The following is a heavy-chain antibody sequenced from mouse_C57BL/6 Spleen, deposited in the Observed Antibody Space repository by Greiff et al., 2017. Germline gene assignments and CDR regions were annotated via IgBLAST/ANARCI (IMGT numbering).Heavy chain of an antibody. Sequence: VQLQQSGPELVKPGASVKISCKASGYSFTGYYMNWVKQSPEKSLEWIGEINPSTGGTTYNQKFKAKATLTVDKSSSTAYMQLKSLTSEDSAVYYCARVLITTVVDYLDYWGQGTTLTVSS. D-gene: IGHD1-1*01. J-gene: IGHJ2*01. CDR3: ARVLITTVVDYLDY. CDR1: GYSFTGYY. CDR2: INPSTGGT. V-gene: IGHV1-42*01.